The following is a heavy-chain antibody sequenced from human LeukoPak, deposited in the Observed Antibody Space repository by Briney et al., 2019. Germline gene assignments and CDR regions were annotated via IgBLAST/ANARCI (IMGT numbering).Heavy chain of an antibody. CDR1: GFTFSSYS. J-gene: IGHJ4*02. V-gene: IGHV3-21*01. Sequence: SGGSLRLSCAASGFTFSSYSMNWVRQAPGKGLEWVSYISSSSSYIYYADSVKGRFTISRDNAKNSVYLQMNSLRAEDTAVYYCASGRVSSTGGWGQGTLVTVSS. CDR3: ASGRVSSTGG. D-gene: IGHD1-14*01. CDR2: ISSSSSYI.